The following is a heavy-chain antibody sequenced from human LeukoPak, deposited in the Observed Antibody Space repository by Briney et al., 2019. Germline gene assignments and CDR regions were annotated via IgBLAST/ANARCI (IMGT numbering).Heavy chain of an antibody. J-gene: IGHJ4*02. CDR3: ATATCGGDCYYIDY. V-gene: IGHV4-61*02. Sequence: SQTLSLTXTVSGGSISSGSYYWSWIRQPAGKGLEWIGRIYTSGSTNYNPSLKSRVTISVDTSKNQFSLKLSSVTAADTAVYYCATATCGGDCYYIDYWGQGTLVTVSS. CDR1: GGSISSGSYY. D-gene: IGHD2-21*01. CDR2: IYTSGST.